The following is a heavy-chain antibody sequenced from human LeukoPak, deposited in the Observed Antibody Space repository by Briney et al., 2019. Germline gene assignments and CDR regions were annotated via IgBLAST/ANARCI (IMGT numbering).Heavy chain of an antibody. CDR1: GYSFTKYG. CDR3: ARGGYKLDY. D-gene: IGHD1-20*01. V-gene: IGHV1-18*01. Sequence: ASVTVSCKPSGYSFTKYGFTWVRQAPGQGLEWMGWLSSSDGKTNYAQNLQGRVTMTRNTSISTAYMELSSLRSEDTAVYYCARGGYKLDYWGQGTLVTVSS. CDR2: LSSSDGKT. J-gene: IGHJ4*02.